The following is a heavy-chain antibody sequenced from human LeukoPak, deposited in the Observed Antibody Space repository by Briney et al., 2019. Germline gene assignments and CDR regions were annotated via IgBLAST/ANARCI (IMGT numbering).Heavy chain of an antibody. CDR1: GFTFSVYE. Sequence: GGSLRLSCVASGFTFSVYEMNWVRQAPVKGLEWTSYISASDTSIYYAESVKGRFTISRDNAKSSLYLQMNSLRAEDTAVYYCARSGGYFDLWGQGTLVTVSS. V-gene: IGHV3-48*03. CDR2: ISASDTSI. J-gene: IGHJ4*02. CDR3: ARSGGYFDL. D-gene: IGHD3-10*01.